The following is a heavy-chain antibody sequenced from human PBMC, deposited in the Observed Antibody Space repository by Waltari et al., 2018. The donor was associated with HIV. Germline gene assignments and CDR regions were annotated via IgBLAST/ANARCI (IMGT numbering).Heavy chain of an antibody. CDR3: ARIVVPAATRRYFDY. CDR1: GYSFTSYW. D-gene: IGHD2-2*01. J-gene: IGHJ4*02. CDR2: IDPSDSYT. V-gene: IGHV5-10-1*01. Sequence: EVQLVQSGAEVKKPGESLRISCKGSGYSFTSYWISWVRQMPGKGLEWMGRIDPSDSYTNYSPSFQGHVTISADKSISTAYLQWSSLKASDTAMYYCARIVVPAATRRYFDYWGQGTLVTVSS.